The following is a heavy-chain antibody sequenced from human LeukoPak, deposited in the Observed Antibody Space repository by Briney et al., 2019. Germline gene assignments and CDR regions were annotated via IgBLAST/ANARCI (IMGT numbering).Heavy chain of an antibody. V-gene: IGHV4-4*07. D-gene: IGHD6-19*01. CDR3: ARARAVAAPFDY. CDR1: GGSISSYF. CDR2: IYSSGST. J-gene: IGHJ4*02. Sequence: SETLSLTCTVSGGSISSYFWSWIRQPAGKGLEWIGRIYSSGSTNYNPSLKSRVTMSVDTSKNQLFLNLTSVTAADTAVYYCARARAVAAPFDYWGQRTLVTVPS.